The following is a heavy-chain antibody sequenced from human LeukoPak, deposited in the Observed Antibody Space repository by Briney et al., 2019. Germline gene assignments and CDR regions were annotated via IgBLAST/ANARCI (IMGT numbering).Heavy chain of an antibody. V-gene: IGHV1-18*01. D-gene: IGHD3-10*01. J-gene: IGHJ4*02. CDR1: GYTFTSYG. Sequence: ASVTVSCKSSGYTFTSYGISWVRQAPGQGLEWMGWISAYNGNTNYAQKLQGRVTMTTDTSTSTAYMELRSLRSDDTAVYYCARATLSRFGELLDYWGQGTLVTVSS. CDR3: ARATLSRFGELLDY. CDR2: ISAYNGNT.